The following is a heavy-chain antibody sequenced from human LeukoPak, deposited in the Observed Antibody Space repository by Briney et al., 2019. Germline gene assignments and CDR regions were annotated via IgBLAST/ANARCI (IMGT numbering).Heavy chain of an antibody. CDR1: GFTFRRYG. CDR3: VKDEAVAGTFAFDY. V-gene: IGHV3-30*02. CDR2: IWYDGSNK. J-gene: IGHJ4*02. D-gene: IGHD6-19*01. Sequence: GGSLRLSCAASGFTFRRYGMHWVRQAPGKGLEWVAVIWYDGSNKYYADSVKGRFTISRDNSKNTLFLQMDSLIAEDTAVYYCVKDEAVAGTFAFDYWGQGTLVTVSS.